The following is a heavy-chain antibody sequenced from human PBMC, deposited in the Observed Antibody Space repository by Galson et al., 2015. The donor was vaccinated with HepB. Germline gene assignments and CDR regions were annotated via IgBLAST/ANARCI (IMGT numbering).Heavy chain of an antibody. V-gene: IGHV3-33*01. CDR2: IWYDGSNK. Sequence: SLRLSCAASGFTFSSNGMHWVRQAPGKGLEWVAVIWYDGSNKHYADSVKGRFTISRDNSKNTLYLQMSSLKVEDTAVYYCVRDLKAVAGMGDNWGQGTLVTVSS. J-gene: IGHJ4*02. CDR1: GFTFSSNG. CDR3: VRDLKAVAGMGDN. D-gene: IGHD6-19*01.